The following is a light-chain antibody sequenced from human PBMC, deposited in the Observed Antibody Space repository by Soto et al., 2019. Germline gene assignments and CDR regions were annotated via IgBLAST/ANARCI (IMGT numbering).Light chain of an antibody. CDR2: EVT. CDR3: SSYTNSDTWV. Sequence: QSVLTQPASASGSPGQSITISCTGTSSDVGGYNYVSWYQQHPGQVPKLTIYEVTNRPSGVSSRFSGSKSGNTASLTISGLQAEDEADYYCSSYTNSDTWVFGGGTKLTVL. CDR1: SSDVGGYNY. J-gene: IGLJ3*02. V-gene: IGLV2-14*01.